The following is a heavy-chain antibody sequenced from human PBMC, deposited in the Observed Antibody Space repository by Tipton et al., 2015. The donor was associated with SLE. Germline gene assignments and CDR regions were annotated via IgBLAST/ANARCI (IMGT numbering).Heavy chain of an antibody. CDR3: ARDVMGRTTTDRGTYQYYYYMDF. CDR1: GDSISPYY. CDR2: VYYSGIT. J-gene: IGHJ6*03. Sequence: TLSLTCNVSGDSISPYYWSWIRQPPGKGLEWIAYVYYSGITKYNPSLKSRVTISLDTSKKQFSLTVTSVTAADTADYYCARDVMGRTTTDRGTYQYYYYMDFWGKGTTVTVSS. V-gene: IGHV4-59*01. D-gene: IGHD3-10*01.